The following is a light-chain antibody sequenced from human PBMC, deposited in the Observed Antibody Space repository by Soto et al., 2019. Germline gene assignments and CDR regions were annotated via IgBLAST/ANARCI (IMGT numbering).Light chain of an antibody. J-gene: IGLJ3*02. V-gene: IGLV2-11*01. CDR2: DVS. Sequence: VLTQPRSVSGSPGQSVTISCTGTRSDVGTYNYVSWYQHHPGKAPKLMIYDVSKRPSGVPDRFSGSKSGNTASLTISGLQAEDEADYYCCSYAGSLEVVFGGGTKLTVL. CDR3: CSYAGSLEVV. CDR1: RSDVGTYNY.